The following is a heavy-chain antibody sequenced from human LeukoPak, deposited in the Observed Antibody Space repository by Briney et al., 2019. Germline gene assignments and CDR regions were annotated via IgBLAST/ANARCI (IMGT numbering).Heavy chain of an antibody. V-gene: IGHV3-43*01. CDR2: ISGGSITT. Sequence: GGSLRLSCAPSGFPFHIYPILWVGQPPGKGMEWDSLISGGSITTFFTVSVKSSITISRNIIKSYLFLQINSLRNEDTALYYCARDHVYGGADYWGQGTLVTVSS. CDR1: GFPFHIYP. J-gene: IGHJ4*02. D-gene: IGHD5/OR15-5a*01. CDR3: ARDHVYGGADY.